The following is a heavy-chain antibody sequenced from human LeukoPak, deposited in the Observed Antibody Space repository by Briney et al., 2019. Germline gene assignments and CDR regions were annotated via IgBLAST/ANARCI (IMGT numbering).Heavy chain of an antibody. V-gene: IGHV3-23*01. CDR3: AKARQSSSGWYFDY. CDR1: GFTFSSYA. D-gene: IGHD6-19*01. Sequence: GGSLRLSCAASGFTFSSYAMSWVRQAPGEGLEWVSAISGSGGSTYYADSVKGRFTISRDNSKNTLYLQMNSLRAEDTAVYYCAKARQSSSGWYFDYWGQGTLVTVSS. CDR2: ISGSGGST. J-gene: IGHJ4*02.